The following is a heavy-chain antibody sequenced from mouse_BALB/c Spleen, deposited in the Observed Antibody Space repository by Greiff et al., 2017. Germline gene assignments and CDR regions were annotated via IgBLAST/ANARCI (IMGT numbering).Heavy chain of an antibody. CDR2: ISYSGST. CDR1: GYSITSDYA. J-gene: IGHJ4*01. V-gene: IGHV3-2*02. Sequence: VQLQQSGPGLVKPSQSLSLTCTVTGYSITSDYAWNWIRQFPGNKLEWMGYISYSGSTSYNPSLKSRISITRDTSKNQFFLQLNSVTTEDTATYYCARKGRVDYWGQGTSVTVSS. CDR3: ARKGRVDY.